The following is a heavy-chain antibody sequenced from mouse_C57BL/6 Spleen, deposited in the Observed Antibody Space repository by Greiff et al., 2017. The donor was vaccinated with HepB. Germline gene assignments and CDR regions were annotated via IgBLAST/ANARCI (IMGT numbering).Heavy chain of an antibody. J-gene: IGHJ2*01. V-gene: IGHV1-18*01. Sequence: EVKLMESGPELVKPGASVKIPCKASGYTFTDYNMDWVKQSHGKSLEWIGDINPNNGGTIYNQKFKGKATLTVDKSSSTAYMELRSLTSEDTAVYYCARGEALWLRRGYYFDYWGQGTTLTVSS. CDR2: INPNNGGT. CDR1: GYTFTDYN. D-gene: IGHD2-2*01. CDR3: ARGEALWLRRGYYFDY.